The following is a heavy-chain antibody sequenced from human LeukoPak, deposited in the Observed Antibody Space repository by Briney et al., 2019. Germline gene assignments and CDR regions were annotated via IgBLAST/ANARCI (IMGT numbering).Heavy chain of an antibody. J-gene: IGHJ4*02. D-gene: IGHD3-3*01. CDR2: ISSRSSTI. CDR1: GFTFSDYV. V-gene: IGHV3-48*02. CDR3: ARSRFSFDY. Sequence: GGSLRLSCAASGFTFSDYVMNWVRQAPGKGLEWVSYISSRSSTIFYADSVKGRFTVSRDNANNSLFLQMNSLRDEDTAVYYCARSRFSFDYWGQGILVTVSS.